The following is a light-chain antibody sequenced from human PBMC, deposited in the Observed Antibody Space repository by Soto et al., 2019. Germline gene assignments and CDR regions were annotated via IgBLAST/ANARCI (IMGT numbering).Light chain of an antibody. CDR2: DAS. CDR3: QQYNAYYS. CDR1: QSISSY. J-gene: IGKJ2*03. V-gene: IGKV1-5*01. Sequence: DIQMTQSPSSLSASVGDRVTITCRASQSISSYLNWYQQKPGKAPKFLIYDASTLQGGVPSRFSGTGSGTEFTLTISSLQPEDFATYYCQQYNAYYSFGQGTKVDIK.